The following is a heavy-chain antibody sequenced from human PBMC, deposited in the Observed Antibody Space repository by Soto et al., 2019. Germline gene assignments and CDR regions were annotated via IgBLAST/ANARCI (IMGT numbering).Heavy chain of an antibody. J-gene: IGHJ3*02. CDR1: GGSFSGYY. CDR3: ARLMTTVTRLRETSQKDAFDI. V-gene: IGHV4-34*01. CDR2: INHSGST. D-gene: IGHD4-17*01. Sequence: SETLSLTCAVYGGSFSGYYWSWIRQPPGKGLEWIGEINHSGSTNYNPSLKSRVTISVDTSKNQFSLKLSSVTAADTAVYYCARLMTTVTRLRETSQKDAFDIWGQGTMVTVSS.